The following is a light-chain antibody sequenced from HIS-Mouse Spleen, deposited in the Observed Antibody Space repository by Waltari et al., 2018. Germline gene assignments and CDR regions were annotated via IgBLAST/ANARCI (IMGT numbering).Light chain of an antibody. CDR3: YSTDSSGNHRV. CDR2: EDS. J-gene: IGLJ2*01. Sequence: SYELTQPPSVSVSPGQTARITCSGDALPTKYAYWNQQKSGQAPVLVIYEDSKRPTGVPGRFSGSSSGKMATLAISGAQVEDEADYYCYSTDSSGNHRVFGGGTKLTVL. V-gene: IGLV3-10*01. CDR1: ALPTKY.